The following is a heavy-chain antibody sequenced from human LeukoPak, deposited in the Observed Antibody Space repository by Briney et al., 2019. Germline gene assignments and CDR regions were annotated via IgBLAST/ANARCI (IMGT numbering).Heavy chain of an antibody. J-gene: IGHJ3*02. V-gene: IGHV4-39*01. CDR3: ARLRALSGHRGAFDI. Sequence: SETLSLTCAVSGDSISNHIYYWDWIRQTPGKGLEWLGAVYYTGNAYYNPSLKSRVTISVDTSDNRFSLHLSSVNAADTAFYYCARLRALSGHRGAFDIWGQGTLVTVSS. CDR1: GDSISNHIYY. D-gene: IGHD5/OR15-5a*01. CDR2: VYYTGNA.